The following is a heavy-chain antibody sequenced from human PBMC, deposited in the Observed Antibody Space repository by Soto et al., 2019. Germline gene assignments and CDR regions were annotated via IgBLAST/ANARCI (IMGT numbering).Heavy chain of an antibody. V-gene: IGHV4-59*01. CDR1: GGSTRNYF. CDR2: IYYSGTT. D-gene: IGHD3-9*01. Sequence: QVQLQESGPGLVKPSETLSLTCTVSGGSTRNYFWRWIRQPPGKGLEWIGCIYYSGTTNYNSSLKSRVTISLDTSKNQFSLRLRSVTAADTAVYYCATYVNPYDTAVWFDPWGQGTLVTVSS. J-gene: IGHJ5*02. CDR3: ATYVNPYDTAVWFDP.